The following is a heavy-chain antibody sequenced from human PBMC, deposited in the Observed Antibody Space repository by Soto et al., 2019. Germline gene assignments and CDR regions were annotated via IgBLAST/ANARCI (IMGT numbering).Heavy chain of an antibody. J-gene: IGHJ3*02. CDR2: TYYRSKWYN. CDR1: GDSFFSDSVA. V-gene: IGHV6-1*01. D-gene: IGHD3-22*01. CDR3: ARDTYYYDSSGPDAFDI. Sequence: SQTLSLTCDISGDSFFSDSVAWNWIRQSPSRGLEWLGRTYYRSKWYNDYAVSVKSRITINPDTSKNQFSLQLNSVTPEDTAVYYCARDTYYYDSSGPDAFDIWGQGTMVTVSS.